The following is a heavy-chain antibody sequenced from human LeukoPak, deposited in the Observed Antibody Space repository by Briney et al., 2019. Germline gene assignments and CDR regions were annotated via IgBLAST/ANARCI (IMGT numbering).Heavy chain of an antibody. CDR3: ASRNSLFI. CDR2: ISTSSSYI. D-gene: IGHD4-23*01. V-gene: IGHV3-21*01. Sequence: GGSLRLSCAASGFTFSNYNMNWVRQAPGKGLEWVSSISTSSSYIYYADSLKGRFTISRDNARNSLYLQMNSLRAEDTAVYYCASRNSLFIWGQGTLVTVSS. J-gene: IGHJ4*02. CDR1: GFTFSNYN.